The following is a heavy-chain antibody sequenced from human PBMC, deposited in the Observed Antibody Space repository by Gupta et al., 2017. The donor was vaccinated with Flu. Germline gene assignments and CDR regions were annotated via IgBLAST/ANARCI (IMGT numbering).Heavy chain of an antibody. CDR1: GFTFSSYA. CDR3: AKERAGVGTPEFDY. J-gene: IGHJ4*01. V-gene: IGHV3-23*01. CDR2: ISDSGDGT. Sequence: EVQLLESGGGLVQPGGSLRLSCAVSGFTFSSYAMSWVRQAPGKGLEWVSAISDSGDGTYYADSVKGRFTISRDNSKNTLYLQMNSLRVEDTGIYYCAKERAGVGTPEFDYWGQGTLVTVSS. D-gene: IGHD3-10*01.